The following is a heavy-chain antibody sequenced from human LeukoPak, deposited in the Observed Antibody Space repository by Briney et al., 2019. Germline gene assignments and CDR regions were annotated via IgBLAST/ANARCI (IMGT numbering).Heavy chain of an antibody. Sequence: SVKVSYKNSGYTFTPHFILCVRQAPGPRLEWTGGINPYVCYTKHAQNFQGRVTMTSSTSISTADIELSKLMSGHTPVYYCAREWAESSATEEALDIWVQGSMVVVSS. J-gene: IGHJ3*02. CDR3: AREWAESSATEEALDI. CDR2: INPYVCYT. V-gene: IGHV1-2*02. CDR1: GYTFTPHF.